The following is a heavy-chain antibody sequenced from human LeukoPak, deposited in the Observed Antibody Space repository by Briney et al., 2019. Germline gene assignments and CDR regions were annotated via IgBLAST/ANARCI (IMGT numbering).Heavy chain of an antibody. CDR2: IKSEIDGGTT. D-gene: IGHD3-22*01. J-gene: IGHJ4*02. CDR1: GFTFSDAW. V-gene: IGHV3-15*01. Sequence: PGGSLRLSCAASGFTFSDAWMSWVRQAPGRGREWVGRIKSEIDGGTTDCAAPVKGRFTISRDDSKNTLYLQMNSLKTEDTAVYYCTTDWYYYDSSGYYPIFWGQGTLVTVSS. CDR3: TTDWYYYDSSGYYPIF.